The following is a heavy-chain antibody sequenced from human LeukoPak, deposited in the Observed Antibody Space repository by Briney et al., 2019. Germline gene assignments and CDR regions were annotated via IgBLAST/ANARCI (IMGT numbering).Heavy chain of an antibody. CDR3: ARVRGHLIVGATGAFDY. J-gene: IGHJ4*02. Sequence: GASVKVSCKASGYSFTGYCIHWVRHPPGQGLEWMGWINPNSGGTNYAQKFQGRVTMTRETSTSTVYMELSSLRSEDTAVYYCARVRGHLIVGATGAFDYWGQGTLVTVSS. V-gene: IGHV1-2*02. CDR1: GYSFTGYC. CDR2: INPNSGGT. D-gene: IGHD1-26*01.